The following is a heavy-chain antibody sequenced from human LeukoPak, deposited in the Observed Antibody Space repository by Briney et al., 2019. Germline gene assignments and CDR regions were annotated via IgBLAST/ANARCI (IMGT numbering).Heavy chain of an antibody. D-gene: IGHD1-26*01. J-gene: IGHJ4*02. CDR3: AKDLTYSGSYWVY. V-gene: IGHV3-7*03. Sequence: GGSLRLSCAGSGFTFSSDWMSWVRQAPGKGLEWVANIKQDGSKKYYVDSVKGRFTISRDNAKNSLYLQMNSLRAEDAAVYYCAKDLTYSGSYWVYWGQGTLVTVSS. CDR1: GFTFSSDW. CDR2: IKQDGSKK.